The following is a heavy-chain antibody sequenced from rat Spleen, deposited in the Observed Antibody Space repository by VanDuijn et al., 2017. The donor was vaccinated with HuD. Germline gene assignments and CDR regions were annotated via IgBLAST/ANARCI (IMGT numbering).Heavy chain of an antibody. CDR3: ARQTEDVNFDY. CDR1: GYSITSNY. Sequence: VQLKESGPGLVKPSQSLSLTCSVTGYSITSNYWGWIRKFPGNKLEWMGYINSAGSTNYNPSLKSLSSITRDTSKNQFFLQVNSVTTEDTATYDCARQTEDVNFDYWGQGVMVTVSS. D-gene: IGHD1-11*01. V-gene: IGHV3-3*01. J-gene: IGHJ2*01. CDR2: INSAGST.